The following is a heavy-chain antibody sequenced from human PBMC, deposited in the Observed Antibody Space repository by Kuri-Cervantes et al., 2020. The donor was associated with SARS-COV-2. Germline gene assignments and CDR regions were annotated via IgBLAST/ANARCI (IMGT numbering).Heavy chain of an antibody. CDR3: ARDLFPYCSSSNCCVAFDP. CDR2: INHSGST. D-gene: IGHD2-2*01. Sequence: SETLSLTCAVYGGSFSGYYWSWIRQPPGKGLEWIGEINHSGSTNYNASLKSRVTISVDTSKNQFSLKLTTVTAADTAVYYCARDLFPYCSSSNCCVAFDPWGQGTQVTVSS. CDR1: GGSFSGYY. J-gene: IGHJ5*02. V-gene: IGHV4-34*01.